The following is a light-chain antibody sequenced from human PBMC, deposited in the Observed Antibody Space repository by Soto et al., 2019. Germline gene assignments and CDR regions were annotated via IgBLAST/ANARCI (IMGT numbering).Light chain of an antibody. V-gene: IGKV3-11*01. Sequence: EIVLTQSPATLSLSPGEIATLSCRASQSVSSYLAWYQQKPGQAPRLLIYDASNRATGIPARFSGSGSGTDFTLTISSLEPEDFAVYYWQQRSNWPPLTFGGGTKVEIK. CDR2: DAS. CDR1: QSVSSY. J-gene: IGKJ4*01. CDR3: QQRSNWPPLT.